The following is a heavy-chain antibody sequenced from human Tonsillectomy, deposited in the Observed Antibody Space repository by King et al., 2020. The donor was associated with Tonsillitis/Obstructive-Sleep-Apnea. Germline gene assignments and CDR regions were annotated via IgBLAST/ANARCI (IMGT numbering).Heavy chain of an antibody. CDR2: INHSGST. V-gene: IGHV4-34*01. J-gene: IGHJ4*02. CDR1: GGSFSGYY. CDR3: ARGPIDIVATRVKISFDY. Sequence: VQLQQWGAGLLKPSETLSLTCAVYGGSFSGYYWSWIRQPPGKGLDWIGEINHSGSTNYNPSLKSRVTISVDTSKNQFSLKLSSVTAADTAVYYCARGPIDIVATRVKISFDYWGQGTLVTVSS. D-gene: IGHD5-12*01.